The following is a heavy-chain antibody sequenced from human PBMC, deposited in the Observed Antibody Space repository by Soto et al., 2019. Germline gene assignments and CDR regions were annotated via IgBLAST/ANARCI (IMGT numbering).Heavy chain of an antibody. V-gene: IGHV5-51*01. Sequence: PGESLKISCRVSGYSFTTYWIGWVRQMPGKGLEWMGIIYPGDSDTRYSPSFQGQVTISADKSISTAYLQWSSLKASDTAMYYCARLGPPPLYYDILTGYYNHYYYGMDVWGQGTTVTVSS. J-gene: IGHJ6*02. CDR1: GYSFTTYW. CDR3: ARLGPPPLYYDILTGYYNHYYYGMDV. CDR2: IYPGDSDT. D-gene: IGHD3-9*01.